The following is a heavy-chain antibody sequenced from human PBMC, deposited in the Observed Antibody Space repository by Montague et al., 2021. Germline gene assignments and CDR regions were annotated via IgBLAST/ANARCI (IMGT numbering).Heavy chain of an antibody. Sequence: SETLSLTCTVSNGSIGSSTSYWGWIRQPPGQGLEWIGTIYYTGTTYFNTSLKSRVTISKDTSKSQFSLTLSSVTAADTAIYYCARMYHYDRRIDPWGQGTLVTVSS. J-gene: IGHJ5*02. D-gene: IGHD3-22*01. CDR1: NGSIGSSTSY. CDR2: IYYTGTT. V-gene: IGHV4-39*01. CDR3: ARMYHYDRRIDP.